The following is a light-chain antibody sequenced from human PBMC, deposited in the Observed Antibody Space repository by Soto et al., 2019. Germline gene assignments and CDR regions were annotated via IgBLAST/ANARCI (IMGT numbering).Light chain of an antibody. Sequence: DIQMTQSPSTLSASVGDRVTITCRASPSISSGLTGYQQKPGKAPKVLIYGASSLDSGVPSRFSGSGSGTEFTLTISSLQPDDFANYYCQQYDSYSGLTCGGGTKVEIK. J-gene: IGKJ4*01. CDR2: GAS. CDR3: QQYDSYSGLT. CDR1: PSISSG. V-gene: IGKV1-5*03.